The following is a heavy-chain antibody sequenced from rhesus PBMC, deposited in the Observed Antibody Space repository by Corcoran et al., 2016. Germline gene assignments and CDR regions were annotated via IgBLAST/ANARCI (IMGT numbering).Heavy chain of an antibody. CDR2: INGNSGST. D-gene: IGHD4-29*01. CDR1: GAPISSFW. J-gene: IGHJ4*01. CDR3: ARVLPVTVAVDY. Sequence: QVQLQESGPGLVKPSETLSLTCAVPGAPISSFWWSWIRQPPGKGLEWIGEINGNSGSTYYNPSLKSRVTISKDASKNQFSLKLSSVTAADTAVYYCARVLPVTVAVDYWGQGVLVTVSS. V-gene: IGHV4-80*01.